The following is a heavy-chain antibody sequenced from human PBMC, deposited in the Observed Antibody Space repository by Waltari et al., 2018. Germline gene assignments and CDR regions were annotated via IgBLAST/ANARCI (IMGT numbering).Heavy chain of an antibody. V-gene: IGHV6-1*01. CDR2: TYYRSKWYT. CDR1: GDTVSRDSAA. Sequence: QVQLQQSGPGLVKPSQTLSLTCVISGDTVSRDSAAWNWIRQSPSRGLEWLGRTYYRSKWYTDFPLLVKHRITINADTSKNQFSLHLNSVTPEDTAMYYCARAPLGYSGYDYYFDSWGQGTQVTVSP. J-gene: IGHJ4*02. D-gene: IGHD5-12*01. CDR3: ARAPLGYSGYDYYFDS.